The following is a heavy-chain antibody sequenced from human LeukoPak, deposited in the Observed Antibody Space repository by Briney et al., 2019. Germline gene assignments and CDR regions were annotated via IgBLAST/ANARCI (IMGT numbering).Heavy chain of an antibody. CDR1: GYTFTTYD. CDR2: MNPDSGNL. J-gene: IGHJ6*03. CDR3: ARGPPPTHYYYYYMDV. Sequence: GASVKVSCKASGYTFTTYDINWVRQATGQGLEWMGWMNPDSGNLGYAQDFQGRVTMTRNTSMSTAYMELSSLRSEDTAVYYCARGPPPTHYYYYYMDVWGKGTTVTVSS. V-gene: IGHV1-8*01.